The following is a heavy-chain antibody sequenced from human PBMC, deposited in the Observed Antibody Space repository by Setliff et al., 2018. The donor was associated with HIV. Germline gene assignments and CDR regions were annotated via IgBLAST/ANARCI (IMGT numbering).Heavy chain of an antibody. CDR1: GGSFSEYY. D-gene: IGHD5-12*01. V-gene: IGHV4-34*01. CDR3: ARGATLLPGYSDRWEYVYMDV. J-gene: IGHJ6*03. CDR2: INHSGST. Sequence: PSETLSLTCAVYGGSFSEYYWSWIRQSPGKGLEWIGEINHSGSTHYNPPLKSRATISVDTSKNQFSLRLNSVTAADTAVYYCARGATLLPGYSDRWEYVYMDVWGKGTTVTVSS.